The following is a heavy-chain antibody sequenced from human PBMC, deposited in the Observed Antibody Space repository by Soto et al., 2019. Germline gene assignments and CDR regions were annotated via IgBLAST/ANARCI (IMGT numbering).Heavy chain of an antibody. CDR2: ISSNGGST. CDR1: GFTFSSYA. CDR3: ARDSNYFHYMDV. Sequence: GGSLRLSCAASGFTFSSYAMHWVRQAPGKGLEYVSAISSNGGSTYYANSVKGRFTISRDNSKNTLYLQMGSLRAEDMAVYYCARDSNYFHYMDVWGKGTTVTVSS. V-gene: IGHV3-64*01. J-gene: IGHJ6*03.